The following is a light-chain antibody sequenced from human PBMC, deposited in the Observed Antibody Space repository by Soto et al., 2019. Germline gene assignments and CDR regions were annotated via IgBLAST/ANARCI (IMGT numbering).Light chain of an antibody. CDR1: QSLVYSDGNTS. V-gene: IGKV2-30*01. CDR2: KVS. CDR3: MQGTHWPPT. Sequence: DVVMTQSPLSLPVTLGQPASISCRSSQSLVYSDGNTSLNWFQQRPGQSPRRLIYKVSNRDSGVPDRFSGSWSSTDFTLKISRVEAEDVVFYYCMQGTHWPPTFGGGTKVEIK. J-gene: IGKJ4*01.